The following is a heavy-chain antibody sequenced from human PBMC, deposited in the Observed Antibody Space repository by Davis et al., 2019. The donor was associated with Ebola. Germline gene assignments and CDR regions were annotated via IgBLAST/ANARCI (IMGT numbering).Heavy chain of an antibody. CDR1: GFTLSKYW. CDR2: INPDGSST. V-gene: IGHV3-74*01. J-gene: IGHJ3*02. Sequence: GESLKISCAASGFTLSKYWVHWVRQAPGKGLVWVSRINPDGSSTAYADSVKGRFTISRDNSGNTLYVQMNSLRAEDTAVYYCAKGGANDNFDIVTGHHQDAFDIWGQGTMVSISS. CDR3: AKGGANDNFDIVTGHHQDAFDI. D-gene: IGHD3-9*01.